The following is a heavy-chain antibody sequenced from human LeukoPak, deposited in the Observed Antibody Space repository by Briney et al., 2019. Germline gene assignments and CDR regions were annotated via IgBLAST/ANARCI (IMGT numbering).Heavy chain of an antibody. CDR2: IYTSGST. V-gene: IGHV4-4*07. CDR3: ARAINPNIVLMVYAKVYYMDV. Sequence: SETLSLTCTVSGGSISSYYWSWIRQPAGKGLEWIGRIYTSGSTNYNPSLKSRVTMSVDTSKNQFSLKLSSVTAADTAVYYCARAINPNIVLMVYAKVYYMDVWGKGTTVTVSS. D-gene: IGHD2-8*01. CDR1: GGSISSYY. J-gene: IGHJ6*03.